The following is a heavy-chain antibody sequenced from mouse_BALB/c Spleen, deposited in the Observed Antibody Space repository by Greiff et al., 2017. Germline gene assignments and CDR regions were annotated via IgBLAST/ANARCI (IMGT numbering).Heavy chain of an antibody. CDR1: GYTFTSYW. CDR2: INPSTGYT. V-gene: IGHV1-7*01. Sequence: QVQLKESGAELAKPGASVKMSCKASGYTFTSYWMHWVKQRPGQGLEWIGYINPSTGYTEYNQKFKDKATLTADKSSSTAYMQLSSLTSEDSAVYYCAITGTGYYYAMDYWGQGTSVTVSS. CDR3: AITGTGYYYAMDY. J-gene: IGHJ4*01. D-gene: IGHD4-1*01.